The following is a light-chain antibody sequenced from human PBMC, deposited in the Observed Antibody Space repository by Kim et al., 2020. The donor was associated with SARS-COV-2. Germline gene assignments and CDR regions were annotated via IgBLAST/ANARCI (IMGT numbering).Light chain of an antibody. Sequence: LTQPHYVSESPGKTVTISCTRSSGSIASNYVQWYQQRPGSAPTTVIYEDNQRPSGVPDRFSGSIDSSSNSASLTISGLKTEDEADYYCQSYDSSNWVFGGGTQLTVL. V-gene: IGLV6-57*04. CDR2: EDN. J-gene: IGLJ3*02. CDR1: SGSIASNY. CDR3: QSYDSSNWV.